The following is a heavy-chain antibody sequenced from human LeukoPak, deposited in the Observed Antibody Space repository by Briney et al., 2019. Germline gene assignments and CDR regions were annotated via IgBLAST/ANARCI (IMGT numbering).Heavy chain of an antibody. CDR1: GFTFSSSA. D-gene: IGHD3-10*01. J-gene: IGHJ4*02. Sequence: GGSLRLSCAASGFTFSSSAMTWVRQAPGKGLEWVSSLTGGSDNSEHADSVKGRFSISRDNSKNTLYLQMNSLTAEDTAVYYCAKSRSSGSYCIDYWGQGTLVTVSS. CDR3: AKSRSSGSYCIDY. CDR2: LTGGSDNS. V-gene: IGHV3-23*01.